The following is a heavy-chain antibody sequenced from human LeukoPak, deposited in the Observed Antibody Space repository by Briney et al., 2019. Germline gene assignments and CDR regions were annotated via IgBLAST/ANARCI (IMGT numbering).Heavy chain of an antibody. CDR1: GYTFTSYY. D-gene: IGHD5-12*01. CDR3: ARYSGYDLAWFDP. CDR2: INPSGGST. Sequence: GASVKVSCKASGYTFTSYYMHWVRQAPGQGLEWMGIINPSGGSTSYAQKFQGRVTMTRDTSTSTAYMELRSLRSDDTAVYYCARYSGYDLAWFDPWGQGTLVTVSS. J-gene: IGHJ5*02. V-gene: IGHV1-46*01.